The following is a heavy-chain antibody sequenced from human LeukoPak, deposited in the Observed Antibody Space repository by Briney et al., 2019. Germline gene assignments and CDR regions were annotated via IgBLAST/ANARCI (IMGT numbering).Heavy chain of an antibody. D-gene: IGHD3-16*01. Sequence: ASVKVSCKASGYTFTSYYMHWVRQAPGQGLEWMGIINPSGGSTSYAQTFQGRVTMTRDISTSTVYMELSSMRSDDAAVYYCSRDRWGSPLPNWIDHWGQGTLVTVSS. CDR1: GYTFTSYY. V-gene: IGHV1-46*01. CDR2: INPSGGST. J-gene: IGHJ5*02. CDR3: SRDRWGSPLPNWIDH.